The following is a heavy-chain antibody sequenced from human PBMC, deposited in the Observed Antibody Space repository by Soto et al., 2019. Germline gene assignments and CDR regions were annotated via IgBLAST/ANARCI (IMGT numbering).Heavy chain of an antibody. CDR3: ARDVGGGYCSGGSCSYFDY. CDR1: GGSISSGGYY. J-gene: IGHJ4*02. D-gene: IGHD2-15*01. CDR2: IYYSGST. V-gene: IGHV4-31*03. Sequence: QVQLQESGPGLVKPSQTLSLTCTVSGGSISSGGYYWSWIRQHPGKGLEWIRYIYYSGSTYYNPSLKSRVTISVDTSKNQFSLKLGSVPGADTAVYYCARDVGGGYCSGGSCSYFDYWGQGTLVTVSS.